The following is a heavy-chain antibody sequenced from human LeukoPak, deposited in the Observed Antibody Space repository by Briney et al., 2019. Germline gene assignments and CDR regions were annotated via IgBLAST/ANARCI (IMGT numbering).Heavy chain of an antibody. CDR2: IIPIFGTA. J-gene: IGHJ5*02. D-gene: IGHD5-12*01. Sequence: SVKVSCKASGGTFSRYAISWVRQAPGQGLVWMGGIIPIFGTANYAQKFQGRVTITTDESTSTAYMELSSLRSEDTAVYYCARAKEWLRTYNWFDPWGQGTLVTVSS. V-gene: IGHV1-69*05. CDR3: ARAKEWLRTYNWFDP. CDR1: GGTFSRYA.